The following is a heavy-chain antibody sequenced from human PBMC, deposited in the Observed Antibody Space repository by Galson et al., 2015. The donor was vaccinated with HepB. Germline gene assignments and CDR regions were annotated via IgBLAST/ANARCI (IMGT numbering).Heavy chain of an antibody. V-gene: IGHV4-59*08. CDR3: ARHPGLAYFDY. J-gene: IGHJ4*02. Sequence: ETLSLTCTVSGGSISSYYWSWIRQPPGKGLEWVGYVYYIGTTNYNPSLKSRVTISVDTSKNQFSLKLSSVTAADTAVYYCARHPGLAYFDYWGQGTLIAVSS. CDR2: VYYIGTT. CDR1: GGSISSYY. D-gene: IGHD3-10*01.